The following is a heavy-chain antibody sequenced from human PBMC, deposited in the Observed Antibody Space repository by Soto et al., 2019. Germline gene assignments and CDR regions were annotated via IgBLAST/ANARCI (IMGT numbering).Heavy chain of an antibody. CDR2: ISYDGSNK. D-gene: IGHD6-13*01. J-gene: IGHJ4*02. CDR3: ARDLSIAAAGPPFGAFDY. CDR1: GFTFSSYA. Sequence: PGGSLRLSCAASGFTFSSYAMHWVRQAPGKGLEWVAVISYDGSNKYYADSVKGRFTISRDNSKNTLYLQMNSLRAEDTAVYYCARDLSIAAAGPPFGAFDYWGQGQWSPSPQ. V-gene: IGHV3-30-3*01.